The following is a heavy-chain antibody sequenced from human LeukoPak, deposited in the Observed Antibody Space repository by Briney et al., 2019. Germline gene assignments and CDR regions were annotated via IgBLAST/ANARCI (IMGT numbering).Heavy chain of an antibody. CDR3: ARLYCSSTSCYGDY. J-gene: IGHJ4*02. Sequence: SETLSLTCTVSGYSIGSGYYWAWIRQPPGKGLEWVGTIFHSGSTYYNPSLKSRVTMSIDTSKNQFSLKLNSVIATDTAVYYCARLYCSSTSCYGDYWGQGTLVTVSS. D-gene: IGHD2-2*01. CDR2: IFHSGST. CDR1: GYSIGSGYY. V-gene: IGHV4-38-2*02.